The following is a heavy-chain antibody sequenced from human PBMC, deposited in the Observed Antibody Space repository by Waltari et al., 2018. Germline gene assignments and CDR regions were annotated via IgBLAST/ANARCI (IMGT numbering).Heavy chain of an antibody. D-gene: IGHD3-9*01. CDR3: AREGGLDDILTGYDH. J-gene: IGHJ5*02. CDR1: GYTFTGYY. V-gene: IGHV1-2*02. Sequence: VQLVQSGAEVKRPGASVKVSCTASGYTFTGYYIHWVRQAPGQGFEWMGWINPSSGGTTYGQKCQGRVTMTRDTSISTAYMEVNRLRSDDTAVYFCAREGGLDDILTGYDHWGQGTLVSVSS. CDR2: INPSSGGT.